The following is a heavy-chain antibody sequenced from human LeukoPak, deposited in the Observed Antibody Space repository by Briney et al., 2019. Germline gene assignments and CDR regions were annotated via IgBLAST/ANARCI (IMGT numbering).Heavy chain of an antibody. J-gene: IGHJ4*02. V-gene: IGHV4-59*01. Sequence: MSSETLSLTCTASAASITDYYWSWIRQPPAKGLEWIGYIYYSGSPNYNPSLKSRVTLSLDTSQNQFSLKLTSVTAADTAVYYCAYGGDAYKTGYWGQGTLVTVSS. CDR1: AASITDYY. CDR2: IYYSGSP. CDR3: AYGGDAYKTGY. D-gene: IGHD5-24*01.